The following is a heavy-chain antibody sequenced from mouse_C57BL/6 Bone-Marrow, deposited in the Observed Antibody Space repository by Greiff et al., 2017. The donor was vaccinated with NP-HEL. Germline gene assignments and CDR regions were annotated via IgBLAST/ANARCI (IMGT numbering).Heavy chain of an antibody. V-gene: IGHV1-81*01. D-gene: IGHD2-13*01. Sequence: QVQLQQSGAELARPGASVKLSCKASGYTFTSYGISWVKQRTGQGLEWIGEIYPRSGNTYYNEKFKGKATLTADKSSSTAYMELRSLTSEDSAVYFCAREDYGDYDRFAYWGQGTLVTVSA. CDR3: AREDYGDYDRFAY. J-gene: IGHJ3*01. CDR2: IYPRSGNT. CDR1: GYTFTSYG.